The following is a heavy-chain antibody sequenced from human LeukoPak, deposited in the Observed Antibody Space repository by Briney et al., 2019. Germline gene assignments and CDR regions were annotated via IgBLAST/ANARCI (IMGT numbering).Heavy chain of an antibody. V-gene: IGHV1-69*13. CDR1: GGTFSSYA. CDR2: IIPIFGTA. J-gene: IGHJ6*03. D-gene: IGHD4-17*01. CDR3: ARGGDGDYYYYYMDV. Sequence: SVKVSCKASGGTFSSYAISWVRQAPGQGLEWMGGIIPIFGTANYAQKFQGRVTITADESTSTAYMELSSLRSEDTAVYYCARGGDGDYYYYYMDVWGKGTTVTISS.